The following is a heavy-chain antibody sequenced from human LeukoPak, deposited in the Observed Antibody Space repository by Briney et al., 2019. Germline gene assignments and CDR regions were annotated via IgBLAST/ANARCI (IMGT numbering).Heavy chain of an antibody. CDR3: AKNYDFWSGYYDLNWYFDL. V-gene: IGHV3-30*18. D-gene: IGHD3-3*01. CDR1: GFTFSSYG. J-gene: IGHJ2*01. Sequence: GGSLRLSCAASGFTFSSYGMHWVRQAPGKGLEWVAVISYDGSNKYYADSVKGRFTISRDNSKNTLYLQMNSLRAEDTAVYYCAKNYDFWSGYYDLNWYFDLWGRGTLVTVSS. CDR2: ISYDGSNK.